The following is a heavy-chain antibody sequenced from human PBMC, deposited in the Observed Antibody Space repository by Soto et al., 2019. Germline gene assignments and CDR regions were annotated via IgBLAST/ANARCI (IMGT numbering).Heavy chain of an antibody. V-gene: IGHV1-8*02. CDR3: AGGNFRY. CDR2: MNPNSGKT. J-gene: IGHJ4*02. CDR1: GYNFNTFD. Sequence: GASVKVSCKASGYNFNTFDIYWVRQATGHGLEWMGWMNPNSGKTGYAQELRGRVTMTRNNSNTTAYMELSSLTSDDTGVYYCAGGNFRYWGQGTLVTVSS.